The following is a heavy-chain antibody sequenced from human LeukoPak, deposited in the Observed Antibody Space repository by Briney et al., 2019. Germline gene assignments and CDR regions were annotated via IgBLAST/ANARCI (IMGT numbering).Heavy chain of an antibody. J-gene: IGHJ4*02. V-gene: IGHV4-39*01. D-gene: IGHD1-7*01. CDR1: GGSISIISSSTYY. CDR3: ARQTGTTLIYFDT. CDR2: ISNSGST. Sequence: SETLSLTCTVSGGSISIISSSTYYWGWIRQPPGKGLEWIGTISNSGSTYYNSSLKSRVTISVDTSKNQFSLKLSSVTAADTAVYYCARQTGTTLIYFDTWGQGTLVTVSS.